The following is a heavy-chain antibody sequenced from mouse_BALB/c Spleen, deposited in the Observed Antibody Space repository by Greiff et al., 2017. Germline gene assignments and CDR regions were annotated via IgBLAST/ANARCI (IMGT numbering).Heavy chain of an antibody. CDR3: ARYDGSSLAWFAY. Sequence: VQLHQSGAELVRPGALVKLSCKASGFNIKDYYMHWVKQRPEQGLEWIGWIDPENGNTIYDPKFQGKASITADTSSNTAYLQLSSLTSEDTAVYYCARYDGSSLAWFAYGGQGTLVTVAA. J-gene: IGHJ3*01. CDR2: IDPENGNT. V-gene: IGHV14-1*02. D-gene: IGHD1-1*01. CDR1: GFNIKDYY.